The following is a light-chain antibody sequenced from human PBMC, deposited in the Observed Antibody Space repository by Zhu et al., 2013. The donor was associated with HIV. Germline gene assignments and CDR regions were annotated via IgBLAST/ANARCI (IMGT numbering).Light chain of an antibody. CDR2: GTS. CDR3: QQYNTYWT. J-gene: IGKJ1*01. CDR1: QSIGYN. V-gene: IGKV3-15*01. Sequence: MTQSPDTLSVSPGDRATLSCRASQSIGYNLAWYQQKPGQAPRLLMYGTSTRAARIPARFSGGGSGRNFTLTISGLQPDDFATYYCQQYNTYWTFGQGTKVEIK.